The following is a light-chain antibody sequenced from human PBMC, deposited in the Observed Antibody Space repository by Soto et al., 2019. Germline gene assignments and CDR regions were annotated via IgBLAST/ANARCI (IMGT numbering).Light chain of an antibody. CDR2: GAS. J-gene: IGKJ1*01. Sequence: ETVMTQSPAVLSVSPGERATLSCRASQSVDSRLAWYQQKPCQAPRLLIYGASTRATGIPARFSGSRSGTEFTLTISSLQSEDSAIYYCQQFSDSPPERTFGQGTKVEVK. CDR3: QQFSDSPPERT. V-gene: IGKV3-15*01. CDR1: QSVDSR.